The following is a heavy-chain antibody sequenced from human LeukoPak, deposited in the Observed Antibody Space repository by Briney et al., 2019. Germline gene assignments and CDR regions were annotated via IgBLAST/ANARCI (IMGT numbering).Heavy chain of an antibody. D-gene: IGHD3-9*01. CDR3: ARGNVLRYFDWPYNWFDP. J-gene: IGHJ5*02. V-gene: IGHV1-2*02. CDR2: INPNSGGT. CDR1: GYTFTSYG. Sequence: ASVKVSCKASGYTFTSYGISWVRQAPGQGLEWMGWINPNSGGTNYAQKFQGRVTMTRDTSISTAYMELSRLRSDDTAVYYCARGNVLRYFDWPYNWFDPWGQGTLVTVSS.